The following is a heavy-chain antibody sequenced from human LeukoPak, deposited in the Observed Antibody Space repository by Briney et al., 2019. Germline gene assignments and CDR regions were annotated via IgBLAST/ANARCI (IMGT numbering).Heavy chain of an antibody. J-gene: IGHJ4*02. D-gene: IGHD2-2*01. V-gene: IGHV4-59*01. CDR1: GGSISSYY. CDR3: ARDRFYHRY. CDR2: IYYSGST. Sequence: SETLSLTCTVSGGSISSYYWSWTRQPPGKGLVWIGYIYYSGSTNYNPSLKSRVTISVDTSKNQFSLKLSSVTAADTAVYYCARDRFYHRYWGQGTLVTVSS.